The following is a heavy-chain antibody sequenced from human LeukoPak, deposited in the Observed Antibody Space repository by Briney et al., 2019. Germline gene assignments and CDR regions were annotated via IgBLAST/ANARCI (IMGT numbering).Heavy chain of an antibody. CDR3: ARGIVATLFH. CDR1: XXXSGXYY. Sequence: XXXSGXYYWXWLRQHXGTGLEWIGYIYYSGNTYYNPSLKSRVTISVDTSKNQFSLKLSSVTAADTAVYYCARGIVATLFHWGQGTLVTVSS. CDR2: IYYSGNT. V-gene: IGHV4-31*02. J-gene: IGHJ4*02. D-gene: IGHD5-12*01.